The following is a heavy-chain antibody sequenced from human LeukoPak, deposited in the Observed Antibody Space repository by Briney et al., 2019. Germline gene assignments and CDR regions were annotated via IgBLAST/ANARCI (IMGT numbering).Heavy chain of an antibody. Sequence: GGPLRLSCTASGFTFSSYSMNWVRQAPGKGLEWVTSISSSSSYIYYADSVKGRFTISRDNAKNSLYLQMNSLRAEDTAVYYCARDGYGDYDYWGQGTLVTVSS. CDR2: ISSSSSYI. V-gene: IGHV3-21*01. CDR1: GFTFSSYS. J-gene: IGHJ4*02. D-gene: IGHD4-17*01. CDR3: ARDGYGDYDY.